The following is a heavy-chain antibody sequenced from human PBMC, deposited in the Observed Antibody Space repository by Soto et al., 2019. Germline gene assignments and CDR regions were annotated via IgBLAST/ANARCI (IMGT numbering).Heavy chain of an antibody. D-gene: IGHD7-27*01. CDR3: ARDTGDGTFDF. CDR1: GYTFSSYA. Sequence: ASVKVSCKASGYTFSSYAMHWVRQAPGQRLEWMGWINAGYGNTKSSQKFQDRVTISRDTSASTAYMELTSLRSEDTAVYYCARDTGDGTFDFWGQGTPVTVSS. CDR2: INAGYGNT. J-gene: IGHJ4*02. V-gene: IGHV1-3*01.